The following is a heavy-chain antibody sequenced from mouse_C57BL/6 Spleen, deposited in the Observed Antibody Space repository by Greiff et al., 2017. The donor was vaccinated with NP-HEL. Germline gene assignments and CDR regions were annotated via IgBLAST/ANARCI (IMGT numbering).Heavy chain of an antibody. V-gene: IGHV1-42*01. CDR1: GYSFTGYY. Sequence: VQLQQSGPELVKPGASVKISCKASGYSFTGYYMNWVKQSPEKSLEWIGEINPSTGGTTYNQKFKAKATLTVDKSSSTAYMQLKSLTSEDSAVYYCARSTAQAPAWFAYWGQGTLVTVSA. D-gene: IGHD3-2*02. J-gene: IGHJ3*01. CDR2: INPSTGGT. CDR3: ARSTAQAPAWFAY.